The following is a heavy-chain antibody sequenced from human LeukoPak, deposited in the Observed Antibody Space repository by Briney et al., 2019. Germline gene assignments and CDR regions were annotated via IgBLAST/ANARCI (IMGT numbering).Heavy chain of an antibody. D-gene: IGHD6-13*01. J-gene: IGHJ5*02. Sequence: GGSLRLSCAASGFTFSSYSMNWVRQAPGKGLEWVSSISSSSSYIYYADSVKGRFTISRDNAKNSLYLQMNSLRAEDTAVYYCARDGSSWSDWFDPWGQGTLVSV. CDR1: GFTFSSYS. V-gene: IGHV3-21*01. CDR2: ISSSSSYI. CDR3: ARDGSSWSDWFDP.